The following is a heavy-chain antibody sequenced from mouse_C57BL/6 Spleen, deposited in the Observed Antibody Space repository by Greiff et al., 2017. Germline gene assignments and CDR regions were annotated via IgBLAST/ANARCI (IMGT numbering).Heavy chain of an antibody. V-gene: IGHV1-59*01. CDR2: IDPSDSYT. CDR3: ARYYYGTHWYFDV. Sequence: QVQLQQPGAELVRPGTSVKLSCKASGYTFTSYWMHWVKQRPGQGLEWIGVIDPSDSYTNYNQKFKGKATLTVDTSSSTAYMQLSSLTSEDSAVYYCARYYYGTHWYFDVWGTGTTVTVSS. D-gene: IGHD1-1*01. J-gene: IGHJ1*03. CDR1: GYTFTSYW.